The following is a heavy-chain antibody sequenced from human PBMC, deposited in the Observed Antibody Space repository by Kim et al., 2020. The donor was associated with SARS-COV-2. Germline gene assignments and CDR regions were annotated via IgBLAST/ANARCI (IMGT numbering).Heavy chain of an antibody. Sequence: SETLSLTCTVSGGSISSGGYYWSWIRQNPGKGLEWIGYIYYSGSTYYNPSLKSRVTISVDTSKNQFSLKLSSVTAADTAVYYCARASITMIVVVTAFDIWGQGTMVTVSS. D-gene: IGHD3-22*01. J-gene: IGHJ3*02. CDR3: ARASITMIVVVTAFDI. V-gene: IGHV4-31*03. CDR2: IYYSGST. CDR1: GGSISSGGYY.